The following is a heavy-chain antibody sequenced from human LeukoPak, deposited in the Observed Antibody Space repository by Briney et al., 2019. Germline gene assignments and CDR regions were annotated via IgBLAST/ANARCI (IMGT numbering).Heavy chain of an antibody. D-gene: IGHD6-19*01. CDR2: TYYRSKWYN. J-gene: IGHJ5*02. CDR1: GDSVSSNSAA. Sequence: QTLSLTCAISGDSVSSNSAAWNWIRQSPSRGLEWLGRTYYRSKWYNDYAVSVKSRITINPDTSKNQFSLQLNSVTPEDTAVYYCARDRAYSSGWHSYNWFDPWGQGTLVTVSS. CDR3: ARDRAYSSGWHSYNWFDP. V-gene: IGHV6-1*01.